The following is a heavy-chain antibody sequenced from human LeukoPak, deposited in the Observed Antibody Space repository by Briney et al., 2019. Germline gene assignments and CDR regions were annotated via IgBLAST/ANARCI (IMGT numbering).Heavy chain of an antibody. D-gene: IGHD6-19*01. CDR1: GFDFSSNW. CDR2: IKGDGIST. J-gene: IGHJ4*02. V-gene: IGHV3-74*01. CDR3: ARSWGAVAEIDY. Sequence: GGSLRLSCAASGFDFSSNWMHWVRHAPGQGLVWVSRIKGDGISTNYADSVKGRFTISRDIAKNTLYLQMNSLRAEDTAVYYCARSWGAVAEIDYWGQGTLVTVSS.